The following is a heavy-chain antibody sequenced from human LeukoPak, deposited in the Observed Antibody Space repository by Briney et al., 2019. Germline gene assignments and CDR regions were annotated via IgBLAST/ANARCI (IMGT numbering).Heavy chain of an antibody. CDR1: GFTFSNSW. Sequence: PGGSLRLSCVASGFTFSNSWMAWVRQAPGKGLEWVANIKQDGGTKHYADSLRGRFTISRHNPKNSLYLQMNGLRSDDTALYYCARDTVGSLDYWGQGILVTVAS. D-gene: IGHD2-8*02. V-gene: IGHV3-7*01. CDR3: ARDTVGSLDY. J-gene: IGHJ4*02. CDR2: IKQDGGTK.